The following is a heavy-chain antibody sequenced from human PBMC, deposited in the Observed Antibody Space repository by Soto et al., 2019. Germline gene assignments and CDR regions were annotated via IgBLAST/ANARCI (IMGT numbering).Heavy chain of an antibody. V-gene: IGHV3-7*01. D-gene: IGHD6-13*01. CDR2: IKQEGSEK. CDR3: ARDDRAAAGIRNPFRPIPAYYYYYGMDV. Sequence: EVQLVESGGGLVQPGGSLRVSCAASGFTFSSYWMSWVRQAPGKGLEGVADIKQEGSEKYYVDSVKGRFTISRDNAKNSLYLQMNSLRAEDTAVYYCARDDRAAAGIRNPFRPIPAYYYYYGMDVWGQGTTVTFSS. J-gene: IGHJ6*02. CDR1: GFTFSSYW.